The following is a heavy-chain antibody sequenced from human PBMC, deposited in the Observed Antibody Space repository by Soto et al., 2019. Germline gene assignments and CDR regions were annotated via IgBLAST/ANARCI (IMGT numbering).Heavy chain of an antibody. D-gene: IGHD1-26*01. Sequence: PSETLSLTCTVSGGSISSGGYYWSWIRQHPGKGLEWIGYIYYSGSTYYNPSLKSRVTISVDTSKNQFSLKLSSVTAADTAVYNCARGLTGGSYYYWYFDLWGRGTLVTVSS. CDR1: GGSISSGGYY. CDR2: IYYSGST. V-gene: IGHV4-31*03. J-gene: IGHJ2*01. CDR3: ARGLTGGSYYYWYFDL.